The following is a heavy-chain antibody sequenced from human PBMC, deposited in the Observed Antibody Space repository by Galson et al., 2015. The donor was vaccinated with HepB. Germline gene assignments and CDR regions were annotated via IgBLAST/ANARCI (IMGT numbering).Heavy chain of an antibody. D-gene: IGHD1/OR15-1a*01. CDR3: ARNTSDKGAFDA. CDR2: IRGYNDNT. Sequence: SVKVSCKASGYTFTSYALSWVRQAPGQGLEWMGWIRGYNDNTNYAQKFQGRVTMTTDTSTSAAYMELRSLRSDDTAVYYCARNTSDKGAFDAWGQGTLVTVSS. J-gene: IGHJ3*01. V-gene: IGHV1-18*01. CDR1: GYTFTSYA.